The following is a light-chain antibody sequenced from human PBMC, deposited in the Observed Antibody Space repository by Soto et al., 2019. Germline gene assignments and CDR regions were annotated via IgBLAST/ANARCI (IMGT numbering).Light chain of an antibody. CDR3: QQYKNWPPLT. J-gene: IGKJ4*01. V-gene: IGKV3-15*01. CDR1: QSVSYN. Sequence: EIVMTQSPATLSVSPGETATLSCRASQSVSYNLAWYQQKPGQDPRLLIYGAFPRATGIPARFSGSGSGTEFTLTISSLQSEDVAVYYCQQYKNWPPLTFGGGTKVEIK. CDR2: GAF.